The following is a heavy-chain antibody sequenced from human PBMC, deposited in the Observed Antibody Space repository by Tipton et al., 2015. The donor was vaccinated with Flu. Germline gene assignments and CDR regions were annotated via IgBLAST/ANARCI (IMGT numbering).Heavy chain of an antibody. J-gene: IGHJ4*02. V-gene: IGHV4-39*01. CDR2: IYPSGTT. Sequence: TLSLTCTVSSGSIRSTNYFCAWIRQPPGKRLELIGSIYPSGTTYFNPSLKSRVTISVDTSKGQLSLMLRSVTAADTAVYYCARLSYYDVDLKNFYFDHWGQGALVTVSS. D-gene: IGHD3-10*02. CDR3: ARLSYYDVDLKNFYFDH. CDR1: SGSIRSTNYF.